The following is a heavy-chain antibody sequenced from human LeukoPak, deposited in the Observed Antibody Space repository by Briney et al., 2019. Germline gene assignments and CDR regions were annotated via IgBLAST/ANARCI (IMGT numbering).Heavy chain of an antibody. Sequence: SETLSLTCTVSGGSISNYFWSWIRQPPGEGLEWVGYIYYGGSTNYNPSLKSRATISVDTSKNQFTLNLTPVTAADTAVYYCARQAGHDSPIVFWGQGTLVTVSS. CDR3: ARQAGHDSPIVF. J-gene: IGHJ4*02. CDR2: IYYGGST. D-gene: IGHD6-19*01. V-gene: IGHV4-59*01. CDR1: GGSISNYF.